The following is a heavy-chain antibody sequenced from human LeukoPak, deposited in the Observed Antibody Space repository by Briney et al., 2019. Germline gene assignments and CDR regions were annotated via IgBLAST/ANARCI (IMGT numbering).Heavy chain of an antibody. CDR2: IYSGGST. V-gene: IGHV3-66*02. CDR3: ARVGVQLRLAFDY. D-gene: IGHD5-18*01. CDR1: GFTVSSNY. J-gene: IGHJ4*02. Sequence: GGSLRLSCPASGFTVSSNYMSWVRQAPGKGLEWVSVIYSGGSTYYADSVKGRFTISRDNSKNTLYLQMNSLRAEDTAVYYCARVGVQLRLAFDYWGQGTLVTVSS.